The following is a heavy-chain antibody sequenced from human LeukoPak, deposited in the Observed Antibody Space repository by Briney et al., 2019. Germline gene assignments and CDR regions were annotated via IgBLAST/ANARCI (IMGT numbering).Heavy chain of an antibody. D-gene: IGHD3-16*02. CDR1: GGTFSSYA. J-gene: IGHJ5*02. Sequence: GASVKVSCKASGGTFSSYAISWVRQAPGQGLEWMGGIIPIFGTANYAQKFQGRVTITADESTSTAYMELSSLRSEDTAVYYCARAYYDYVWGSYRHNWFDPWGQGTLVTVPS. CDR3: ARAYYDYVWGSYRHNWFDP. V-gene: IGHV1-69*13. CDR2: IIPIFGTA.